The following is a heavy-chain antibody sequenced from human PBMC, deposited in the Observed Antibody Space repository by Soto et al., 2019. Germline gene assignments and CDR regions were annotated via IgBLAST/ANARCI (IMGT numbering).Heavy chain of an antibody. CDR1: GFTFSSYA. CDR2: ISGSGGST. D-gene: IGHD3-9*01. J-gene: IGHJ6*03. CDR3: AKDLPYYDILTGYYDAYYYMDV. Sequence: GGSLRLSCAASGFTFSSYAMSWVRQAPGKGLEWVSAISGSGGSTYYADSVKGRFTISRDNSKNTLYLQMNSLRAEDTAVYYCAKDLPYYDILTGYYDAYYYMDVWGKGTTVTVSS. V-gene: IGHV3-23*01.